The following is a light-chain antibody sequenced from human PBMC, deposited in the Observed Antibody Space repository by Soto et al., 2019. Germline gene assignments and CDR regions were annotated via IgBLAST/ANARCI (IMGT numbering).Light chain of an antibody. CDR1: QSISSY. V-gene: IGKV1-17*01. CDR3: LQYYSYPHT. CDR2: VAS. Sequence: DMELTQSPASLSSSVGERATITCRASQSISSYLTWYQQKPGKAPERLIYVASRLQSGVPSRFSGSGSGTEFSLAITSLQPEDFATYYCLQYYSYPHTFGQGTKVDIK. J-gene: IGKJ1*01.